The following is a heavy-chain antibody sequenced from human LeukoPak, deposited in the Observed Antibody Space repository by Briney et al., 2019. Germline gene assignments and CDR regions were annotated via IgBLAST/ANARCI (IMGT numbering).Heavy chain of an antibody. CDR1: GYTFTSNG. J-gene: IGHJ4*02. CDR3: ARNVEIFNSGGDY. V-gene: IGHV1-18*01. D-gene: IGHD5-24*01. CDR2: ISAYNGTT. Sequence: ASVTVSCKGSGYTFTSNGISWLRPAPGQGLEWMGWISAYNGTTNYAQKLQGRVTMTTDTSTRTAYMEQRSLRSDDTAVYYCARNVEIFNSGGDYWGQGTLVTVSS.